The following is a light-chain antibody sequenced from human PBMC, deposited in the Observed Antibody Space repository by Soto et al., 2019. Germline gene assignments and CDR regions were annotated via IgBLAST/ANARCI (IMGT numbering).Light chain of an antibody. CDR3: QKYSSVPV. J-gene: IGKJ3*01. CDR2: AAS. V-gene: IGKV1-27*01. Sequence: DIQMTQSPTSLSASVGDRVTITCRASQGIRNFVAWYQQKPGKAPKLLIYAASPLQSGVPSRFSGSVSGTDFTLTINSLQPEDVAPYSCQKYSSVPVFGPGTKVDIK. CDR1: QGIRNF.